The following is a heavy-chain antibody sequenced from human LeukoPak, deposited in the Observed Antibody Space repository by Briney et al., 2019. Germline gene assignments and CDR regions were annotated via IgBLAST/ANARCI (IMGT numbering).Heavy chain of an antibody. D-gene: IGHD3-10*01. CDR2: ISCDGSNK. Sequence: GRSLRLSCAASGFTFSSYAMHWVRQAPGKGLEWVAVISCDGSNKYYADSVKGRFTISRDNSKNTLYLQMNSLRAEDTAVYYCATQACYYGSGSYLDVWGKGTTVTISS. CDR3: ATQACYYGSGSYLDV. J-gene: IGHJ6*04. CDR1: GFTFSSYA. V-gene: IGHV3-30*04.